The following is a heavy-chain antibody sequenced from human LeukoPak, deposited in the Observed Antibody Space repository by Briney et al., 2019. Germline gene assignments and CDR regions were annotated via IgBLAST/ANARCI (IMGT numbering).Heavy chain of an antibody. V-gene: IGHV3-74*01. CDR3: ARDLRLSQVYYGMDV. Sequence: GGSLRLSCAASGFSFSTCAMHWVRQAPGKGLVWVSRINSDGSSTTYADSVKGRFTISGDNAKNTLYLQMNSLRAEDTAVYYCARDLRLSQVYYGMDVWGQGTTVTVSS. D-gene: IGHD5/OR15-5a*01. CDR1: GFSFSTCA. J-gene: IGHJ6*02. CDR2: INSDGSST.